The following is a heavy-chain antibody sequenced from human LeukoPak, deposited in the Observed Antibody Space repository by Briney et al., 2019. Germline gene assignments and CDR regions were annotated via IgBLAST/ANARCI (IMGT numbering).Heavy chain of an antibody. D-gene: IGHD2-2*01. Sequence: PSETLSLTCTVSGGSNSSYYWSWIRQPAGKGLEWIGRIYTSGSTNYNPSLKSRVTMSVDTSKNQFSLKLSSVTAADTAVYYCASSGVPAAIYDYWGQGTLVTVSS. CDR1: GGSNSSYY. CDR3: ASSGVPAAIYDY. J-gene: IGHJ4*02. CDR2: IYTSGST. V-gene: IGHV4-4*07.